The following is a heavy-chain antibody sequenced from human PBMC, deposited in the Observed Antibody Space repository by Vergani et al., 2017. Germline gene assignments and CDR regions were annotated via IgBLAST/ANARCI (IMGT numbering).Heavy chain of an antibody. CDR1: GFTFSTYA. V-gene: IGHV3-23*01. D-gene: IGHD1-14*01. J-gene: IGHJ4*02. CDR2: ISASGGTT. CDR3: ARTGLFDY. Sequence: EVQLLESGGGLVQPGGSLRLSCAASGFTFSTYAMTWVRQTPVQGLEWVSDISASGGTTYYADSVKGRFTISRDNSKNTLYLQLNSLRAEDTAVYYCARTGLFDYWGQGTLVTVSS.